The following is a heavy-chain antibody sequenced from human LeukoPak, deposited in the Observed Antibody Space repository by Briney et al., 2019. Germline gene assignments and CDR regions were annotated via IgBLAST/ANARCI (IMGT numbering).Heavy chain of an antibody. Sequence: SETLSLTCTVSGGSISSYYWSWIRQPPGKGLEWIGYIYYSGSTNYNPSLKSRVTISVDTSKNQFSLKLSSVTPADPALYFFARDKGQWLVHVSPPYAFDIWGQGTMVTVSS. V-gene: IGHV4-59*01. D-gene: IGHD6-19*01. CDR3: ARDKGQWLVHVSPPYAFDI. CDR2: IYYSGST. J-gene: IGHJ3*02. CDR1: GGSISSYY.